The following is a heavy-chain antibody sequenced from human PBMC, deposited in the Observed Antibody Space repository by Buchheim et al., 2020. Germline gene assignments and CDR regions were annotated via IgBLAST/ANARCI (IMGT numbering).Heavy chain of an antibody. CDR2: IKQDGSEK. Sequence: EVQLVESGGGLVQPGGSLRLSCAASGFTFSSYWMSWVRQAPGKGLEWVANIKQDGSEKYYVDSVKGRFTISRYNAKNSLYLQMNSLRAEDTAVYYCAREKMYAIFQVWYYGMDVWGQGTT. D-gene: IGHD2-8*01. J-gene: IGHJ6*02. V-gene: IGHV3-7*04. CDR3: AREKMYAIFQVWYYGMDV. CDR1: GFTFSSYW.